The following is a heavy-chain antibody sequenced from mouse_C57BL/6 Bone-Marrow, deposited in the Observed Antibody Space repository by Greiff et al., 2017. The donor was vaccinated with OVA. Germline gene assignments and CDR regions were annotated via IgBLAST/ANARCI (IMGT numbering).Heavy chain of an antibody. CDR3: ASSGYYGSSYNAMDY. J-gene: IGHJ4*01. Sequence: QVQLQQPGAELVMPGASVKLSCKASGYTFTSYWMHWVKQRPGQGLEWIGEIDPSDSYTNYNQKIKGKSTLTVDKSSSTAYMQLSSLTSEDSAVYYCASSGYYGSSYNAMDYWGQGTSVTVSS. D-gene: IGHD1-1*01. CDR1: GYTFTSYW. V-gene: IGHV1-69*01. CDR2: IDPSDSYT.